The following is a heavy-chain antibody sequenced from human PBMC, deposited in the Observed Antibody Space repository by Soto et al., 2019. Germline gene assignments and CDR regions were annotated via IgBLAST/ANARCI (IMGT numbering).Heavy chain of an antibody. CDR2: ISYDGSNK. CDR3: AKDHWGMDV. CDR1: GFTFSSYG. V-gene: IGHV3-30*18. Sequence: QVQLVESGGGVVQPGRSLRLSCAASGFTFSSYGMHWVRQAPGKGLEWVAVISYDGSNKYYADSVKGRFTISRDNSKNTLYLQMNSLRAEDTAAYYCAKDHWGMDVWGQGTTVTVSS. D-gene: IGHD1-1*01. J-gene: IGHJ6*02.